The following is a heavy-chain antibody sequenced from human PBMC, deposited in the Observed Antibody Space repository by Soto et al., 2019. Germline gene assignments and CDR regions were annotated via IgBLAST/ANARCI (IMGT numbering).Heavy chain of an antibody. CDR1: GGSIISDDYY. D-gene: IGHD5-18*01. V-gene: IGHV4-39*01. J-gene: IGHJ3*02. CDR3: ARHGDTARFWVAFDI. Sequence: QLQLQESGPGLVKPSETLSLTCTVSGGSIISDDYYCGWIRQPPGKGLEWIGSMYYSGSTYYNPSLKSRVPIXXEXSXXQFSLKLSSVTAADTAVYYCARHGDTARFWVAFDIWGQGTMVTVSS. CDR2: MYYSGST.